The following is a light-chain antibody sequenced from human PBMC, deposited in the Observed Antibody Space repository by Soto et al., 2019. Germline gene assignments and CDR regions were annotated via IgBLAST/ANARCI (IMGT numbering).Light chain of an antibody. Sequence: DIQVTQSPSTVSASVGDRVTITCRASQSISSWLAWYQQKPGKAPKLLIYKASGLESGVPSRFSGSGSATDFTLTISSLQPDDFATYSCQQYNSYSPLTFGGGTKVDIK. CDR2: KAS. J-gene: IGKJ4*01. CDR3: QQYNSYSPLT. CDR1: QSISSW. V-gene: IGKV1-5*03.